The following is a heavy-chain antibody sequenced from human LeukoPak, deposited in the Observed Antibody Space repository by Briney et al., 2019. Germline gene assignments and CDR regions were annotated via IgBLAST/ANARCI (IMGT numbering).Heavy chain of an antibody. CDR3: AKDRDGYTLGGWGIFDY. CDR2: ISYDGSNK. CDR1: GFTFSSYG. D-gene: IGHD5-24*01. J-gene: IGHJ4*02. V-gene: IGHV3-30*18. Sequence: GRSLRLSCAASGFTFSSYGMHWVRQAPGKGLEWVAVISYDGSNKYYADSVKGRFTISRDNSKNTLYLQMNSLRAEDTAVYYCAKDRDGYTLGGWGIFDYWGQGTLVTVSS.